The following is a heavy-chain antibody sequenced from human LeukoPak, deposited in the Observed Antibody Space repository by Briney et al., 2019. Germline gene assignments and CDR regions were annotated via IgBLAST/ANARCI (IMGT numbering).Heavy chain of an antibody. CDR1: GYYFTSYW. CDR3: ARRGSGSNGDYDY. Sequence: PGESLKISCKASGYYFTSYWIAWVRQMPGKGLEWVGIINAGDSDTRYSPSFQGQVTMSVDKSLSTAFLQWRSLKASDSAMYYCARRGSGSNGDYDYWGQGTLVTVSS. J-gene: IGHJ4*02. CDR2: INAGDSDT. V-gene: IGHV5-51*01. D-gene: IGHD3-10*01.